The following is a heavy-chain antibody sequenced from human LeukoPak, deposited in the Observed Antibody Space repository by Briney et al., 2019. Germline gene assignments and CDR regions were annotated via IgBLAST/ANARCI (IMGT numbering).Heavy chain of an antibody. CDR3: ARDGSTLPLYSSGWYYDI. Sequence: KTGGSLRLSCAASGFTFSSYSMNWVRQAPGKGLEWVSSISTSSSYIYYVDSVKGRFTISRDNAKNSLHLQMNSLRAEDTAVYYCARDGSTLPLYSSGWYYDIWGQGTMVTVSS. V-gene: IGHV3-21*01. D-gene: IGHD6-19*01. CDR2: ISTSSSYI. J-gene: IGHJ3*02. CDR1: GFTFSSYS.